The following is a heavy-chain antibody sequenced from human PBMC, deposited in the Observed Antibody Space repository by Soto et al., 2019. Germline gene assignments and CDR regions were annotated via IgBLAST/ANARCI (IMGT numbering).Heavy chain of an antibody. CDR3: AKTLQGSYSSSSGGFMDV. Sequence: GGSLRLSCAASGFTFDGYAMHWVRQAPGKGLEWVSGISWNSDSIGYSDSVKGRFTISRDNAKNSLYLQMNSLRAEDTALYYCAKTLQGSYSSSSGGFMDVWGKGTTVTVSS. V-gene: IGHV3-9*01. CDR2: ISWNSDSI. CDR1: GFTFDGYA. J-gene: IGHJ6*03. D-gene: IGHD6-6*01.